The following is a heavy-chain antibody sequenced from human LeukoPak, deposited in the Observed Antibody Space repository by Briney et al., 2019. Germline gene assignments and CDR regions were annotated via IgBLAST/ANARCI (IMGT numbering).Heavy chain of an antibody. Sequence: PGGSLRLSCAASGFNFSAYWMSWVRQAPGKGLEWVANIKQDGSDTYYVDSVKGRFTISRDNAKNSLYLQMSSLRAEDSAVYYCAREYVNCGGDCYPGRTDYWGQGTLVTVSS. CDR2: IKQDGSDT. J-gene: IGHJ4*02. CDR1: GFNFSAYW. V-gene: IGHV3-7*01. CDR3: AREYVNCGGDCYPGRTDY. D-gene: IGHD2-21*02.